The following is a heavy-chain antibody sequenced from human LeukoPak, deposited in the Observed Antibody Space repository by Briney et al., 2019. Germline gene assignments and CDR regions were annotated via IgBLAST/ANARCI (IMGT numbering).Heavy chain of an antibody. Sequence: GGSLRLSCAASGFTFSSYGMSWVRQSPGKGLEWVSVISGSGGRTYYADSVKGRFTISRDNAKNSLYLQMNSLRAEGTAVYYCARISTVVDAFDIWGQGTMVTVSS. CDR2: ISGSGGRT. CDR1: GFTFSSYG. D-gene: IGHD4-23*01. CDR3: ARISTVVDAFDI. J-gene: IGHJ3*02. V-gene: IGHV3-23*01.